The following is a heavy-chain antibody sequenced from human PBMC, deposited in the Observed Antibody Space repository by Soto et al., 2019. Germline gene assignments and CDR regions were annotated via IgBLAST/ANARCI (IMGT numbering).Heavy chain of an antibody. CDR3: ASDEGDYYDYGMDV. CDR1: GYTFTSYG. CDR2: ISAYNGNT. D-gene: IGHD3-16*01. V-gene: IGHV1-18*04. J-gene: IGHJ6*02. Sequence: QVQLVQSGAEVKKPGASVKVSCKASGYTFTSYGISWVRQAPGQGLEWMGWISAYNGNTNYAQKLQGRVTMTTDTATSTAYMELRSLRSDDTAVYYGASDEGDYYDYGMDVWGQGTTVTVSS.